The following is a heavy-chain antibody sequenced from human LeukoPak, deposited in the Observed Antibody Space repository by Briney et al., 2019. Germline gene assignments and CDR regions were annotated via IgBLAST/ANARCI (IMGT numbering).Heavy chain of an antibody. D-gene: IGHD3-10*01. Sequence: GGSLRLSCAASGFTFSSYAMHWVRQAPGKGLEYVSAISSNGGSTYYANSVKGRFTISRDNSKNTLYLQMNSLRAEDTAVYYCAKVLSSGTQGGYFDSWGQGALVTVSS. CDR3: AKVLSSGTQGGYFDS. J-gene: IGHJ4*02. CDR2: ISSNGGST. V-gene: IGHV3-64*01. CDR1: GFTFSSYA.